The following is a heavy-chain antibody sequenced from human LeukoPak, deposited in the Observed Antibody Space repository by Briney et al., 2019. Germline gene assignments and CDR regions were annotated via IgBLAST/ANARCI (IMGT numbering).Heavy chain of an antibody. D-gene: IGHD3-22*01. J-gene: IGHJ6*03. V-gene: IGHV3-7*01. CDR2: IKQDESEK. Sequence: GGSLRLSSAASGFTFGSHWMSWVRQAPGKVLEWVANIKQDESEKNYVDSVKSRFTISRDNAKISLFLLMFSLRAEDTAVYYCVRDSHYSDSRTYYYYMDVWGKGTTVTVSS. CDR3: VRDSHYSDSRTYYYYMDV. CDR1: GFTFGSHW.